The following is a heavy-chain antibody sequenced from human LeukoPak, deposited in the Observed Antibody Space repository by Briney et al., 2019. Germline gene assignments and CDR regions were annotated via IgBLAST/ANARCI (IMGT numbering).Heavy chain of an antibody. CDR3: ANLGEYCSSTSCPPFDY. J-gene: IGHJ4*02. V-gene: IGHV3-30*18. CDR1: GFTFSSYG. Sequence: GGSLRLSCAASGFTFSSYGMHWVRLAPGKGLEWVAVISYDGSNKYYADSVKGRFTIPRDNSKNTLSLQMNSLRVEDTAVYYCANLGEYCSSTSCPPFDYWGQGTLVTVSS. CDR2: ISYDGSNK. D-gene: IGHD2-2*01.